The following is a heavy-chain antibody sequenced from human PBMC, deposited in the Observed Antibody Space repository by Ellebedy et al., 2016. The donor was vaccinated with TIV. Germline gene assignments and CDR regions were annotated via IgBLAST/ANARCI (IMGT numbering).Heavy chain of an antibody. Sequence: GESLKISRAASELTVSSNYMSWVRQAPGKGLEWVSVIFIDGTTYYADSVKGRFTISRDTSKNTLYVQMNSLRAEDTAVYYCARETFNDVDLKMWGLFDIWGQGTMVTVSS. J-gene: IGHJ3*02. V-gene: IGHV3-66*01. CDR2: IFIDGTT. CDR1: ELTVSSNY. D-gene: IGHD1-1*01. CDR3: ARETFNDVDLKMWGLFDI.